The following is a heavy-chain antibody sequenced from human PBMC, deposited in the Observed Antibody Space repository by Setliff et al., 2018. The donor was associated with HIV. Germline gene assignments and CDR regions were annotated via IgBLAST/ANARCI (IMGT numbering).Heavy chain of an antibody. CDR1: GYTFTSYA. J-gene: IGHJ4*02. V-gene: IGHV1-3*01. CDR2: INAGNGNT. CDR3: ARTDYGGNSGGNYFDY. D-gene: IGHD4-17*01. Sequence: GAPVKVSCKASGYTFTSYAMHWVRQAPGQRLEWMGWINAGNGNTKYSQKFQGRVTMTTDTATSTAYMEVRSLRSDDTAVYYCARTDYGGNSGGNYFDYWGQGSLVTVSS.